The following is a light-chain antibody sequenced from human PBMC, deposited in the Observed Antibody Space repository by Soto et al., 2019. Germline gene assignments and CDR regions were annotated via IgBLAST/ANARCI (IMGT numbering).Light chain of an antibody. Sequence: QSALTQPASVSGSPGQSITISCTGTGSDVGGYNYVSWYQQHPGKAPKVMIYDVSNRPSGVSNRFSGSKSGNTASLTISGLQAEDEADYYCRSYTSASTALVFGGGTKVTVL. CDR3: RSYTSASTALV. V-gene: IGLV2-14*01. J-gene: IGLJ2*01. CDR1: GSDVGGYNY. CDR2: DVS.